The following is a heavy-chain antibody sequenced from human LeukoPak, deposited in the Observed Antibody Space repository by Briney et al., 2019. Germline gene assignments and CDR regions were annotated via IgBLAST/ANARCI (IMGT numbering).Heavy chain of an antibody. Sequence: GGSLRLSWAASGFTFSSYSMTWVRQAPGKGLEWVAYISRRSSSIYYADSVKGRFTISRDNAKNLLDLQMNSLRDEDTAVYYCARDRGGTVPLDYWGQGTLVTVSS. D-gene: IGHD4-17*01. CDR3: ARDRGGTVPLDY. CDR1: GFTFSSYS. CDR2: ISRRSSSI. V-gene: IGHV3-48*02. J-gene: IGHJ4*02.